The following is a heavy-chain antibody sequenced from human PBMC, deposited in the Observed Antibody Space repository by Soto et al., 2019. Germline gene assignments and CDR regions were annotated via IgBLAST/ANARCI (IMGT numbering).Heavy chain of an antibody. CDR1: GGSISSSNW. J-gene: IGHJ6*02. CDR2: IYHSGST. Sequence: QVQLQESGPGLVKPSGTLSLTCAVSGGSISSSNWWSWVRQPPGKGLEWIGEIYHSGSTNYNPSLKSRVTISVDKSKNQFSLRLSSVTAADTAVYYCAKRVVPAAIWYYGMDVWGQGTTVTVSS. V-gene: IGHV4-4*02. D-gene: IGHD2-2*01. CDR3: AKRVVPAAIWYYGMDV.